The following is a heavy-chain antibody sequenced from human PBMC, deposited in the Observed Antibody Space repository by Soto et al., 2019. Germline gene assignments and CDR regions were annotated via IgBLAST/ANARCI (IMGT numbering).Heavy chain of an antibody. CDR3: ARQNNMYSSGWYGDFDY. CDR2: IGTAGDT. CDR1: GFTFSSYD. V-gene: IGHV3-13*01. Sequence: EVQLVESGGGLVQPGGSLRLSCAASGFTFSSYDMHWVRQATGKGLEWVSAIGTAGDTYYPGSVKGRFTISRENAKNSLYLQMNSLRAEDTAVYYCARQNNMYSSGWYGDFDYWGQGTLVTVSS. J-gene: IGHJ4*02. D-gene: IGHD6-19*01.